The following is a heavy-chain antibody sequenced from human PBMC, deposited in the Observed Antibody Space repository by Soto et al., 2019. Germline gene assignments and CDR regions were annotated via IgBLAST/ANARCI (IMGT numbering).Heavy chain of an antibody. CDR3: ARCVGSGSYYNQYNRFDP. J-gene: IGHJ5*02. CDR2: INVYNGNT. V-gene: IGHV1-18*01. CDR1: GYTFTNYG. Sequence: QVQLVQSGGEVKKPGASVKVSCKASGYTFTNYGISWVRQAPGQGLEWMGWINVYNGNTKYAQKVQGRDTMTTDTSKSKAYMEQRKLSSNDKAVYYCARCVGSGSYYNQYNRFDPSGPGTLVNVSS. D-gene: IGHD3-10*01.